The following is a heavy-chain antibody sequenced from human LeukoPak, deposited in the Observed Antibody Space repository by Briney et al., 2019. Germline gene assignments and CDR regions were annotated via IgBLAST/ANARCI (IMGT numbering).Heavy chain of an antibody. CDR1: GGSISSSSYY. CDR2: IYYSGST. V-gene: IGHV4-39*07. Sequence: PSETLSLTCTVSGGSISSSSYYWGWIRQPPGKGLEWIGSIYYSGSTYYNPSLKSRVTISVDTSKNQFSLKLSSVTAADTAVYYCARVGIAVAGTLFDYWGQGTLVTVSS. CDR3: ARVGIAVAGTLFDY. D-gene: IGHD6-19*01. J-gene: IGHJ4*02.